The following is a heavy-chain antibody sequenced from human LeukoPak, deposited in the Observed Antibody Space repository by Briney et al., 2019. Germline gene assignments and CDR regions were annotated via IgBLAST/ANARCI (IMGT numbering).Heavy chain of an antibody. CDR1: GFTFSSYG. V-gene: IGHV3-33*01. J-gene: IGHJ3*02. Sequence: GGSLRLSCAASGFTFSSYGMHWVRQAPGKGLEWVAVIWYDGSNKYYADSVKGRFTISRDNSKNTLYFQMNSLRAEDTAVYYCARDAEGIDAFDIWGQGTMVTVSS. CDR2: IWYDGSNK. CDR3: ARDAEGIDAFDI.